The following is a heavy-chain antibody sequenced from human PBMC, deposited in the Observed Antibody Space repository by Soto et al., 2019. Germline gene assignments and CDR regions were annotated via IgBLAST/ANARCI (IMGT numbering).Heavy chain of an antibody. J-gene: IGHJ6*02. V-gene: IGHV3-23*01. CDR2: LNGAGGST. CDR1: EFTFSDYA. D-gene: IGHD3-10*01. Sequence: GGSLRLSGLASEFTFSDYAMTGAGPVPGGGLEWVSSLNGAGGSTYYADSVRGRFTISRDNSQNTLFLQMNRLTVDDTAIYYCAAPRDEYGSGISWFTYGMDVWGQGTTVTVSS. CDR3: AAPRDEYGSGISWFTYGMDV.